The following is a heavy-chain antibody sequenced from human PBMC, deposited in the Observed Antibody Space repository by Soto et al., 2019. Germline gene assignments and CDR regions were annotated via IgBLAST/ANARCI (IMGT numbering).Heavy chain of an antibody. J-gene: IGHJ5*02. Sequence: PGGSLRLSCAASGFTFSDYYMSWIRQAPGKGLEWVSYISSSGSTIYYADSVKGRFTISRDNAKNSLYLQMNSLRAEDTAVYYCARHPWRRYTQRNWFDPWGQGTLVTVSS. V-gene: IGHV3-11*01. D-gene: IGHD3-16*02. CDR3: ARHPWRRYTQRNWFDP. CDR1: GFTFSDYY. CDR2: ISSSGSTI.